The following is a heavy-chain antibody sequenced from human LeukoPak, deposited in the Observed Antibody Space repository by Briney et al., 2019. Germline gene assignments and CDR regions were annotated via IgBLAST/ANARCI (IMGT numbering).Heavy chain of an antibody. CDR1: GGSISSSSYY. CDR2: IYYSGST. D-gene: IGHD4-17*01. Sequence: SETLSLTCTVSGGSISSSSYYWGWIRQPPGKGLEWIGSIYYSGSTYYNPSLKSRVTISVDTSKNQFSLKLSSVTAADTAVYYCARAGDYEYFQHWGQGTLVTVSS. V-gene: IGHV4-39*07. CDR3: ARAGDYEYFQH. J-gene: IGHJ1*01.